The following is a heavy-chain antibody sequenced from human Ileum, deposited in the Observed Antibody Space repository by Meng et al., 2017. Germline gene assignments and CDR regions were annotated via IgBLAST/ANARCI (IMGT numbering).Heavy chain of an antibody. J-gene: IGHJ4*02. CDR1: GGSFSANY. CDR2: INHSGST. Sequence: QLLLQQWGAGLLKPSETLSLTYVVYGGSFSANYWTWIRQPPGKGLEWIGEINHSGSTNYKPSPKSRVTISVDTSKKQFSLKLTSVTAADTAVYYCASARYDNWGQGTLVTVSS. D-gene: IGHD3-22*01. V-gene: IGHV4-34*01. CDR3: ASARYDN.